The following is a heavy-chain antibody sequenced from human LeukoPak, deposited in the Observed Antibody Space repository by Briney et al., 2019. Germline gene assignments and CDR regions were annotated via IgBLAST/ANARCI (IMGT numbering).Heavy chain of an antibody. V-gene: IGHV3-21*01. CDR2: ISSSSSYI. Sequence: GSLRLSCAASGFTFSSYSMNWVRQAPGKGLEWVSSISSSSSYIYYADSVKGRFTISRDNAKNSLYLQMNSLRAEDTAAYYCARGDPYYGDHYYFDYWGQGTLVTVSS. J-gene: IGHJ4*02. D-gene: IGHD4-17*01. CDR1: GFTFSSYS. CDR3: ARGDPYYGDHYYFDY.